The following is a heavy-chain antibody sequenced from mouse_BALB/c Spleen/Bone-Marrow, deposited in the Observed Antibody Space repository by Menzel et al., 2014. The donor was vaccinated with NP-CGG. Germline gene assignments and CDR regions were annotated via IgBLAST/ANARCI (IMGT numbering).Heavy chain of an antibody. D-gene: IGHD2-3*01. CDR3: ARWLLLDY. V-gene: IGHV1S22*01. CDR2: IYPGTGST. J-gene: IGHJ2*01. Sequence: LQQSGSELMRPGASVKLSCKASGYTFTSYWMHWVKQRPGQGLEWIGNIYPGTGSTNYDEKFKSKATLTVDTSSXTAYKQLSSLTSEDSAVYYCARWLLLDYWGQGTTLTVSS. CDR1: GYTFTSYW.